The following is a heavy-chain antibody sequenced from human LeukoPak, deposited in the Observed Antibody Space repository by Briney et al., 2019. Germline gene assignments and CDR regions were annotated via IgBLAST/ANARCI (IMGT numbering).Heavy chain of an antibody. CDR1: GFTFSSYA. Sequence: GGSLRLSCAASGFTFSSYAMSWVRQAPGKGLEWVSAISGSGGSTYYADSVKGRFTISRDNSKNTPYLQMNSLRAEDTAVYYCAKRGEWTDAFDIWGQGTMVTVSS. CDR2: ISGSGGST. V-gene: IGHV3-23*01. CDR3: AKRGEWTDAFDI. D-gene: IGHD3-16*01. J-gene: IGHJ3*02.